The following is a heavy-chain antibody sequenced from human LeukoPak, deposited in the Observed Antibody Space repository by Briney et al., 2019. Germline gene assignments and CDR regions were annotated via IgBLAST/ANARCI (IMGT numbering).Heavy chain of an antibody. J-gene: IGHJ3*01. Sequence: GGSLRLSCAASGFTFSCYSMNWVRQAPGKGVEWVSYISSSSSTIYYADSVKGRFTISRDNAKNSLYLQMNSLRAEDTAVYYCARDDRVAGTENWGQGTMVTVSS. CDR2: ISSSSSTI. V-gene: IGHV3-48*04. CDR3: ARDDRVAGTEN. CDR1: GFTFSCYS. D-gene: IGHD6-19*01.